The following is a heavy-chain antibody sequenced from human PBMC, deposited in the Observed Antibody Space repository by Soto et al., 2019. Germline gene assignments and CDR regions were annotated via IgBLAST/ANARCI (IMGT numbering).Heavy chain of an antibody. J-gene: IGHJ4*02. CDR3: ARDTAFVVTAIGEFDY. CDR2: IYYSGST. D-gene: IGHD2-21*02. CDR1: GGSISSYY. V-gene: IGHV4-59*01. Sequence: SETLSLTCTVSGGSISSYYWSWIRQPPGKGLEWIGYIYYSGSTNYNPSLKSRVTISVDTSKNQFSLKLSSVTAADTAVYYCARDTAFVVTAIGEFDYWGQGTLVTVSS.